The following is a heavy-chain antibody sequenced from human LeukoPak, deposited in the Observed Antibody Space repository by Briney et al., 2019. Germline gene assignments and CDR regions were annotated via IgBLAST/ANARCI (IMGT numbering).Heavy chain of an antibody. V-gene: IGHV3-66*01. CDR3: ARGLRYSTGWAYGDY. CDR2: IYSGGST. D-gene: IGHD6-19*01. Sequence: GGSLRLSCAASGFTVSSNYMSWVRQAPGKGLEWVSVIYSGGSTYYADSVKGRFTISRDNSKNTVYLQMNSLRDEDTAVYYCARGLRYSTGWAYGDYWGQGTLVTVSS. CDR1: GFTVSSNY. J-gene: IGHJ4*02.